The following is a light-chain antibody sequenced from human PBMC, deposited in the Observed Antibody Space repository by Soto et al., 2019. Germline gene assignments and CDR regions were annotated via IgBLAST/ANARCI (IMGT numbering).Light chain of an antibody. CDR2: DAS. CDR1: QSVRRS. J-gene: IGKJ4*02. CDR3: QQRSSWLLS. V-gene: IGKV3-11*01. Sequence: EFVLTQSPATLSLSPGERATLSCRASQSVRRSLAWYQQKPGQAPRLLIYDASNRATGIPTSFSGSGFETDFILTISSLVPDDVAGYYCQQRSSWLLSFDGGTKVEIK.